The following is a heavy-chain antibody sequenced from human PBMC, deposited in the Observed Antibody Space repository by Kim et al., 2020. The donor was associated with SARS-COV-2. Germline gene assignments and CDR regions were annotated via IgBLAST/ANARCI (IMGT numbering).Heavy chain of an antibody. D-gene: IGHD3-3*01. V-gene: IGHV3-13*01. CDR1: GFTFSSYD. CDR3: ARDSFTIFGVDRRFDY. CDR2: IGTAGDT. J-gene: IGHJ4*02. Sequence: GGSLRLFCAASGFTFSSYDMHWVRQATGKGLEWVSAIGTAGDTYYPGSVKGRFTISRENAKNSLYLQMNSLRAGDTAVYYCARDSFTIFGVDRRFDYWGQGTLVTVSS.